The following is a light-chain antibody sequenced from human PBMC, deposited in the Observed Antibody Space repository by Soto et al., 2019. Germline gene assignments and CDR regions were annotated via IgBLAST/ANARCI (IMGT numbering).Light chain of an antibody. CDR2: DAS. J-gene: IGKJ4*02. Sequence: DIQMTQSPSSLSASIGDRITITCQASEDITKDLHLYHHKSERAPNLLIYDASSLNTGVPTRFSGSGCGTSFVVEIANLHPGDLVTYYCQQYVSFPLSFGGGTKVEI. V-gene: IGKV1-33*01. CDR1: EDITKD. CDR3: QQYVSFPLS.